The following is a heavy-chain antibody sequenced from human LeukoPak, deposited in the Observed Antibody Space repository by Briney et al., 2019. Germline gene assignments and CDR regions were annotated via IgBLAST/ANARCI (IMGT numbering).Heavy chain of an antibody. J-gene: IGHJ4*02. D-gene: IGHD6-6*01. CDR1: GYTFTRYD. CDR3: ARELIAAAQEGFDY. Sequence: GASVKVSCTASGYTFTRYDINWVRQATGQGLEWMGWINLNSGNTGYAQKFQGRVTITRDTSIRTAYMEVSSLTSEDTAVYYCARELIAAAQEGFDYWGQGTLVTVSS. CDR2: INLNSGNT. V-gene: IGHV1-8*03.